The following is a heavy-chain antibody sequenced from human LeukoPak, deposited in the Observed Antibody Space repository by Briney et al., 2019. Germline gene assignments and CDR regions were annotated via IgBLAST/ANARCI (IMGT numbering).Heavy chain of an antibody. J-gene: IGHJ4*02. V-gene: IGHV3-30*02. CDR2: IRYDGSNK. CDR1: GFIFSSYG. CDR3: AKDLTSCTTSSCWGHFDY. D-gene: IGHD2-2*01. Sequence: GGSLRLSCAASGFIFSSYGMYWVRQAPGKGLEWVAFIRYDGSNKYYADSVKGRFTISRDNSKNTLYLQMNSLRAEDTAVYYCAKDLTSCTTSSCWGHFDYWGQGTLVTVSS.